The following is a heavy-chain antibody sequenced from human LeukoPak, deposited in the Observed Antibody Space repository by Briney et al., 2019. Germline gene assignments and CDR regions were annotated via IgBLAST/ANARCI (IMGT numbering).Heavy chain of an antibody. CDR3: ARGVVGSLDY. D-gene: IGHD1-26*01. CDR1: GFTFSSYW. V-gene: IGHV3-7*01. CDR2: IKGDESAR. Sequence: GGSLRLSCAASGFTFSSYWMAWVRQAPGKGLEWVANIKGDESARHRADSVKGRFTISRDNTLNSLYLQMTNLRGDDTAVYYCARGVVGSLDYWGQGTLVTVSS. J-gene: IGHJ4*02.